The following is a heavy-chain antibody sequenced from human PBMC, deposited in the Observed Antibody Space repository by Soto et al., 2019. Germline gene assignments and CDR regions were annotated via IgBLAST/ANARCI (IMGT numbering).Heavy chain of an antibody. D-gene: IGHD5-18*01. CDR1: AGSISRYY. CDR3: VGSLMSRAMESFDY. Sequence: HVQLQESGPGLVKPSEPLSLTCSVSAGSISRYYWGWVRQSPGEGLEWIAHISYTVDASYNPSLKSRVTISLDTSKNQNALSLMSVTAADTAVYYCVGSLMSRAMESFDYWGQGTLVTVTS. V-gene: IGHV4-59*01. J-gene: IGHJ4*02. CDR2: ISYTVDA.